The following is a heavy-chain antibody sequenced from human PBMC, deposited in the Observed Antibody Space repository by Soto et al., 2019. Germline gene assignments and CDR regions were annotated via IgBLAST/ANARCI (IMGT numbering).Heavy chain of an antibody. CDR3: AARRSGLYAMDV. J-gene: IGHJ6*02. CDR2: IVGGSGNT. CDR1: GFTFSTSA. Sequence: SVKVSCNASGFTFSTSAVQWVRQARGQRPEWMGWIVGGSGNTNYAQNSQERVIITRDMSTSTVYMELSSLRSDDTAVYFCAARRSGLYAMDVWGQGTTVTVSS. D-gene: IGHD1-26*01. V-gene: IGHV1-58*01.